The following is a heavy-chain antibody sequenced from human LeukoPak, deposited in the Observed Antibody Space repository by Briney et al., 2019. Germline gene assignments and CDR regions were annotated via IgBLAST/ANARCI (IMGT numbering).Heavy chain of an antibody. CDR1: GYTFTGYY. CDR3: ARDAPIIVGATFAFDI. D-gene: IGHD1-26*01. Sequence: ASVKVSCKASGYTFTGYYMHWVRQAPGQGLEWMGWINPNSGGTNYAQKFQGRVTMTRDTSISTAYMELSRLRSGDTAVYYCARDAPIIVGATFAFDIWGQGTMVTVSS. J-gene: IGHJ3*02. V-gene: IGHV1-2*02. CDR2: INPNSGGT.